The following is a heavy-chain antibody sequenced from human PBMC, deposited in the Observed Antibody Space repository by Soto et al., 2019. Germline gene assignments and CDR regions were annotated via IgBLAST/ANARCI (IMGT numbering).Heavy chain of an antibody. CDR1: GGSFSGYY. J-gene: IGHJ4*02. D-gene: IGHD5-12*01. CDR3: ARGLGGGWLRSILDY. CDR2: INHSGST. Sequence: QVQLQQWGAGLLKPSETLSLTCAVYGGSFSGYYWSWIRQPPGKGLEWIGEINHSGSTNYNPSLKSRGTISVYTSKNQFSLKLSSVTAADTAVYYCARGLGGGWLRSILDYWGQGTLVTVSS. V-gene: IGHV4-34*01.